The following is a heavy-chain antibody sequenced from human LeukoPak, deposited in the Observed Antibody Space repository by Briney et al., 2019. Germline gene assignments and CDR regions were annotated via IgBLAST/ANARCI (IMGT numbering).Heavy chain of an antibody. J-gene: IGHJ4*02. V-gene: IGHV3-23*01. CDR2: ISGSGGST. CDR3: AKDLGGVLPAAALDY. Sequence: GGSLRLSCAASGFTFSSYAMSWVRQAPGKGLEWVSAISGSGGSTYYADSVRGRFTISRDNSKNTLYLQMNSLRAEDTAVYYCAKDLGGVLPAAALDYWGQGTLVTVSS. CDR1: GFTFSSYA. D-gene: IGHD2-2*01.